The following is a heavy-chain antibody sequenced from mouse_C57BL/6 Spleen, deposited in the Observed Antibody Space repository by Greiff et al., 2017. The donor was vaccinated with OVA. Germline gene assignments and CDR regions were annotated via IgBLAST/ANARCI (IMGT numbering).Heavy chain of an antibody. CDR3: ARDRRGFAMDY. CDR2: INYDGSST. J-gene: IGHJ4*01. V-gene: IGHV5-16*01. Sequence: EVKLVESEGGLVQPGSSMKLSCTASGFTFSDYYMAWVRQVPEKGLEWVANINYDGSSTYYLDSLKSRFIISRDNAKNILYLQMSSLKSEDTATYYCARDRRGFAMDYWGQGTSVTVSS. CDR1: GFTFSDYY.